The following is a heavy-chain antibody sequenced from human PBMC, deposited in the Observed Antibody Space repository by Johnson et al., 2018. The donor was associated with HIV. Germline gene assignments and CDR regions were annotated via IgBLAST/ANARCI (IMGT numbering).Heavy chain of an antibody. D-gene: IGHD4-17*01. CDR1: GFTFENYG. CDR2: INWNGDTT. J-gene: IGHJ3*01. CDR3: ATLTVRSRAFDL. V-gene: IGHV3-20*04. Sequence: VQLVASGGSVIRPGGSLRLSCVGTGFTFENYGMSWVRQAPGTGLQWVFGINWNGDTTTYADSVKGRFTVSRDNAKRSLYLHLSNLRAEDTALYYCATLTVRSRAFDLWGQGTLVTVSS.